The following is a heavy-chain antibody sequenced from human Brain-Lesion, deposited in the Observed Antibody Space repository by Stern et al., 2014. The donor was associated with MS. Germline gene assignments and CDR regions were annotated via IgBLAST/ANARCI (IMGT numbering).Heavy chain of an antibody. J-gene: IGHJ5*01. V-gene: IGHV3-23*04. Sequence: EVQLVESGGGLVQPGGSLRLSCAASEFTFSSYAMSWVRQAPGKGLEWVSGITASGGNTYYADSVKGRFIISRDNSKNTLYLQMNSLRAEDTAVYYSARAGTRRDAGWLENWSDSWGQGILVTVSS. CDR2: ITASGGNT. CDR1: EFTFSSYA. CDR3: ARAGTRRDAGWLENWSDS. D-gene: IGHD6-19*01.